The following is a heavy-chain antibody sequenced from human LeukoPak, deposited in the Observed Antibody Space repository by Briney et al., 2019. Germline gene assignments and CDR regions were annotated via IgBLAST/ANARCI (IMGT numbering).Heavy chain of an antibody. Sequence: PGRSLRLSCAASGFTFSGYGMHCVRQPPGKGLEWVAIIWYDGSNKYYADSVRGRFTISRDNSKNTLYLQMNSLRAEDTAVYYCARDIAVTGLTFDYWGQGTLVTVSS. CDR2: IWYDGSNK. V-gene: IGHV3-33*01. J-gene: IGHJ4*02. D-gene: IGHD6-13*01. CDR1: GFTFSGYG. CDR3: ARDIAVTGLTFDY.